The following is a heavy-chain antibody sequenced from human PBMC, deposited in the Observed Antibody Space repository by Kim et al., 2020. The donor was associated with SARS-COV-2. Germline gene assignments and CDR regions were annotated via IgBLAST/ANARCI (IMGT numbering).Heavy chain of an antibody. CDR2: ISYDGSNK. Sequence: GSLRLSCAASGFTFSSYGMHWVRQAPGKGLEWVAVISYDGSNKYYADSVKGRFTISRDNSKNTLYLQMNSLRAEDTAVYYCAKELTTVVPAAMVSDYWGQGTLVTVSS. CDR3: AKELTTVVPAAMVSDY. J-gene: IGHJ4*02. D-gene: IGHD2-2*01. V-gene: IGHV3-30*18. CDR1: GFTFSSYG.